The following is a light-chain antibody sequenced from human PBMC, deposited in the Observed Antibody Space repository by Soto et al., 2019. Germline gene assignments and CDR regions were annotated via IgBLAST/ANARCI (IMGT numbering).Light chain of an antibody. CDR2: AAS. Sequence: DIQMTQSPSSLSASVGDRVTITCRASQSISSYLNWYQQKPGMAPKILIYAASSLQSGVPSRFSGSGSGTDFTLTISSLQPEDFATYYCQQSYTTPRTFGQGTKVEIK. CDR3: QQSYTTPRT. J-gene: IGKJ1*01. CDR1: QSISSY. V-gene: IGKV1-39*01.